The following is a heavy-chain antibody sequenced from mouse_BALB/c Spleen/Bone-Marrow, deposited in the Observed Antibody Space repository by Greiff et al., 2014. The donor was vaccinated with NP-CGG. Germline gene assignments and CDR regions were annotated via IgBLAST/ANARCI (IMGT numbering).Heavy chain of an antibody. CDR2: IYPYNGVS. J-gene: IGHJ1*01. V-gene: IGHV1-31*01. CDR3: ESRGEYFDV. CDR1: GYSFTGYY. Sequence: EVKLQESGPELVKPGASVKISCKASGYSFTGYYMHWVKQSHGNSLDWIGYIYPYNGVSSYSQKFKGKATLTVDKSSSTAYMERRSLASDDSAVYYCESRGEYFDVWGAGTTVTVSS.